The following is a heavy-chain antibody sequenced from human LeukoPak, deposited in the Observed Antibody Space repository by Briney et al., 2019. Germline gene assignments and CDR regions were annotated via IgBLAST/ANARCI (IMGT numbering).Heavy chain of an antibody. J-gene: IGHJ6*03. D-gene: IGHD3-22*01. CDR1: GFTFSDYY. V-gene: IGHV3-11*04. CDR2: ISSSGTTI. CDR3: AKDGVKNYYDSSDYSYYYMDV. Sequence: GGSLRLSCAASGFTFSDYYMSWIRQAPGKGLEWVSYISSSGTTIYYADSVKGRFTISRGNSKNTLYLQMNSLRAEDTAVYYCAKDGVKNYYDSSDYSYYYMDVWGKGTTVTISS.